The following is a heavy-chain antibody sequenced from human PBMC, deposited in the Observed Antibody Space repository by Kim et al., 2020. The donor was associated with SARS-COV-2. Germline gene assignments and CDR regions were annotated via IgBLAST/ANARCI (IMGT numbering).Heavy chain of an antibody. CDR1: GGSFSGYY. CDR3: ARMSRGYSGSTSNWFDP. J-gene: IGHJ5*02. D-gene: IGHD5-12*01. CDR2: INHSGST. Sequence: SETLSLTCAVYGGSFSGYYWSWIRQPPGKGLEWIGEINHSGSTNYNPSLKSRVTISVDTSKNQFSLKLSSVTAADTAVYYCARMSRGYSGSTSNWFDPWGQGTLVTVSS. V-gene: IGHV4-34*01.